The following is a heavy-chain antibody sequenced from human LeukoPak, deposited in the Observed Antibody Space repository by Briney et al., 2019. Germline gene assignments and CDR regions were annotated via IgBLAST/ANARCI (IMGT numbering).Heavy chain of an antibody. D-gene: IGHD3-10*01. J-gene: IGHJ4*02. CDR2: INHRGST. V-gene: IGHV4-34*01. CDR3: ARVAGITPDY. CDR1: GGSFSGYY. Sequence: PSETLSLTCAVYGGSFSGYYWSWIRQPPGKGLEWIGEINHRGSTNYNPSLKSRVTISVDTSKNQFSLKLSSVTAADTAVYYCARVAGITPDYWGQGTLVTVSS.